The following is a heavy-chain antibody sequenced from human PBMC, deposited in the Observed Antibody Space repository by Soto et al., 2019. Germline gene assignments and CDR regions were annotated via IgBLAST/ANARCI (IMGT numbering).Heavy chain of an antibody. CDR1: GGTFSSYT. Sequence: QVPLVQSAAEVKTPGSSVKVACKASGGTFSSYTISWVRQAPGQRLEWMGRIIPILGIANNAQKFQGRDTITADKSTSTAYMELSSLRSEDTAVYYCARSGQGCSSTSCYEDAFDIWGQGTMVTGSS. J-gene: IGHJ3*02. V-gene: IGHV1-69*02. CDR3: ARSGQGCSSTSCYEDAFDI. D-gene: IGHD2-2*01. CDR2: IIPILGIA.